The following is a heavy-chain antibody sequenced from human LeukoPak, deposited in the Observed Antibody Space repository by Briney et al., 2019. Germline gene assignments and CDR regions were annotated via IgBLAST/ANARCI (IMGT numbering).Heavy chain of an antibody. D-gene: IGHD3-10*01. CDR1: GYTFTGYY. J-gene: IGHJ4*02. CDR3: ASTYGSGSYSANY. Sequence: GASVKVSCKASGYTFTGYYMHWVRQAPRQGLEWMGWINPNSGGTNYAQKFQDRGTMTRDTSISTAYMELSRLRSDDTAVYYCASTYGSGSYSANYWGQGTLVTVSS. V-gene: IGHV1-2*02. CDR2: INPNSGGT.